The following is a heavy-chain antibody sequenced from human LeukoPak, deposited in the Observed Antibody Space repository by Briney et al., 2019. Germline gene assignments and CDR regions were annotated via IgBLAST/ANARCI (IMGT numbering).Heavy chain of an antibody. D-gene: IGHD3-3*01. J-gene: IGHJ6*03. CDR1: GGTFTSYA. CDR2: IIPISGAT. CDR3: ARGRPYYDFWSGYYKDYYYYYMDV. V-gene: IGHV1-69*05. Sequence: SVKVSCKTSGGTFTSYAITWVRQAPGQGLEWMGKIIPISGATNYAQKLQGRVTMTTDTSTSTAYMELRSLRSDDTAVYYCARGRPYYDFWSGYYKDYYYYYMDVWGKGTTVTVS.